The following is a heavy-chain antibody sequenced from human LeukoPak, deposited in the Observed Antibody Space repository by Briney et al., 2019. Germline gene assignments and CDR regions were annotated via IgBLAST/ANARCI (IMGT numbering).Heavy chain of an antibody. CDR2: IKQDGSEK. D-gene: IGHD4-17*01. V-gene: IGHV3-7*01. CDR3: ARVSPNTLTTLQYFDY. CDR1: GFTFSSYW. Sequence: GGSLRLSCAASGFTFSSYWMSWVRQAPGKGLEWVADIKQDGSEKYYVDSVKGRFTISRDNAKNSLYLQMNSLRAEDTAVYYCARVSPNTLTTLQYFDYWGQGTLVTVSS. J-gene: IGHJ4*02.